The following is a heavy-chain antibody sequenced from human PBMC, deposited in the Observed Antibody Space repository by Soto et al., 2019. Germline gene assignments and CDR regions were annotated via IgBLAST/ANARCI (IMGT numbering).Heavy chain of an antibody. CDR3: ARAVTTRDYYYYYGMDV. J-gene: IGHJ6*02. D-gene: IGHD4-4*01. V-gene: IGHV1-18*01. CDR2: ISAYNGNT. CDR1: GYTFTSYG. Sequence: GASVKVSCKASGYTFTSYGLSWVRQAPGQGLEWMGWISAYNGNTNYAQKLQGRVTMTTDTSTSTAYMELRSLRSDDTAVYYCARAVTTRDYYYYYGMDVWGQGTTVTVSS.